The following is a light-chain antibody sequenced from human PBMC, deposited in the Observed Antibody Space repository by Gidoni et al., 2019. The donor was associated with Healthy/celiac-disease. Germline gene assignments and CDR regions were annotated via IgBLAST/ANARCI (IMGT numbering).Light chain of an antibody. V-gene: IGKV3-11*01. Sequence: EIVLTQSPATLSLSPGERATISCRASQSVSSYLAWYQQKPGQAPRLLIYDASSRATGIQARFSGSGSGTDFTLTIISLEPEDFAVYYCQRRSNWPRTFGQGTKVEIK. CDR3: QRRSNWPRT. CDR2: DAS. CDR1: QSVSSY. J-gene: IGKJ1*01.